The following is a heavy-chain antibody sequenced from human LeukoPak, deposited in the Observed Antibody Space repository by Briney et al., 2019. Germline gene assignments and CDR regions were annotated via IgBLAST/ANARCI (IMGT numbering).Heavy chain of an antibody. CDR1: GFTFSTYT. J-gene: IGHJ4*02. CDR3: AIDPNWGTHS. CDR2: IGNNGGGI. D-gene: IGHD7-27*01. V-gene: IGHV3-23*01. Sequence: GGSLRLSCAASGFTFSTYTMYWVRHPPGKRLEWVSIIGNNGGGIHYADSVKGRFTISRDNSKNALYLQMNSLRVEDTAVYYCAIDPNWGTHSWGQGVLVTVPS.